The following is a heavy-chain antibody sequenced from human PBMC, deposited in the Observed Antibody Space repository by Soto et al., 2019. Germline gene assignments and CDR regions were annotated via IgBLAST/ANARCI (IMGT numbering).Heavy chain of an antibody. CDR3: ATRIVVATNGPPPYYYYGMDV. Sequence: SETLSLTCTVSGGSVSSGSYYWSWIRQPPGKGLEWIGYIYYSGSTNYNPSLKSRVTISVDTSKNQFSLKLSSVTAADTAVYYCATRIVVATNGPPPYYYYGMDVSGQGTTVTVSS. V-gene: IGHV4-61*01. D-gene: IGHD1-26*01. CDR2: IYYSGST. J-gene: IGHJ6*02. CDR1: GGSVSSGSYY.